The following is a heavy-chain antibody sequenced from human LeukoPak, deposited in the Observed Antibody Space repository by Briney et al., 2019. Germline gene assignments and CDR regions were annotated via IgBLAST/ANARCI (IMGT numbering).Heavy chain of an antibody. J-gene: IGHJ4*02. V-gene: IGHV3-11*01. CDR2: ISSSGSTI. CDR1: EFTVSDYY. CDR3: ARAPDWNPYFDY. D-gene: IGHD1-1*01. Sequence: GGSLRLSCAASEFTVSDYYMSWIRQAPGKGLEWDSYISSSGSTIYYADSVKGRFTISRDNAKNSLYLQMNSLRAEDTAVYYCARAPDWNPYFDYWGQGTLVTVSS.